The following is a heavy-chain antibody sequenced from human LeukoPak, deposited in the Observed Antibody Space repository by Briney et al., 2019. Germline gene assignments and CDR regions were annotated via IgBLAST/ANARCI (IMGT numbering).Heavy chain of an antibody. J-gene: IGHJ6*03. CDR1: GFTFSIYS. CDR2: ITSRSSHI. D-gene: IGHD1-14*01. V-gene: IGHV3-21*01. Sequence: GGSLRLSCEASGFTFSIYSISWFRQAPGKGLEWVSSITSRSSHIYYADSVKGRFTIFRDNARNSLYLQMNNLRAEDAAVYFCAKGAAGTKGNNIYYLHQDGWGKRTT. CDR3: AKGAAGTKGNNIYYLHQDG.